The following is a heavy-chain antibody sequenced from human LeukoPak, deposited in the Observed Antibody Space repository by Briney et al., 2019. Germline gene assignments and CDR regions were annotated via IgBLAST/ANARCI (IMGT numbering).Heavy chain of an antibody. Sequence: GGSLRLSCAASGFTVSSNYMSWVRQAPGKGLEWVSVIYSGGSTYYADSVKGRFTISRDNSKNTLYLQMNSLRAEDTAVYYCARERQDSIAVAGTVYYYYYMDVWGKGTTVTISS. CDR2: IYSGGST. CDR1: GFTVSSNY. D-gene: IGHD6-19*01. J-gene: IGHJ6*03. V-gene: IGHV3-53*01. CDR3: ARERQDSIAVAGTVYYYYYMDV.